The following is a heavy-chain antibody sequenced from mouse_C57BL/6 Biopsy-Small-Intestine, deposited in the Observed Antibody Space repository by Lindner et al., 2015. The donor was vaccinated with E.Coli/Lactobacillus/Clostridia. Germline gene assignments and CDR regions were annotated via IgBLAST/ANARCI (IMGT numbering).Heavy chain of an antibody. J-gene: IGHJ4*01. CDR2: IYPNNGGT. D-gene: IGHD2-13*01. CDR3: AREDGDYDYAMDY. CDR1: GYTFTDYN. V-gene: IGHV1-34*02. Sequence: VQLQESGPELVKPGASVKISCKASGYTFTDYNMDWVKQSHGKSLEWIGYIYPNNGGTGYNQKFKSKATLTVDKSSSTAYMELHSLTSEDSAVYYCAREDGDYDYAMDYWGQGTSVTVSS.